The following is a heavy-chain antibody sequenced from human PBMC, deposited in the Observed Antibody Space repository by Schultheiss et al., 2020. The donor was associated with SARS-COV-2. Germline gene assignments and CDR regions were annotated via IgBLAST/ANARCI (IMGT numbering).Heavy chain of an antibody. V-gene: IGHV4-34*01. Sequence: GSLRLSCAVYGGSFSGYYWSWIRQPPGKGLEWIGEINHSGSTNYNPSLKSRVTISVDTSKNQFSLKLSSVTAADTAVYYCARGPYCGGDCYSGYYYYYMDVWGKWTTVTVSS. CDR3: ARGPYCGGDCYSGYYYYYMDV. CDR1: GGSFSGYY. J-gene: IGHJ6*03. CDR2: INHSGST. D-gene: IGHD2-21*01.